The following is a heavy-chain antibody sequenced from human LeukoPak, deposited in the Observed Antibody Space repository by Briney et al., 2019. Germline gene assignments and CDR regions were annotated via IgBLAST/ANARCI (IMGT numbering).Heavy chain of an antibody. CDR1: GVSISSYD. J-gene: IGHJ5*02. Sequence: SETLSLTCTVSGVSISSYDWSWIRQPPGKGLEWIGNIYYSGSTKYNPSLKSRVTISVDTSKNQFSLKLSSVTAADTAVYYCARWGHSSGWYRWFDPWGQGTLVTVSS. V-gene: IGHV4-59*01. D-gene: IGHD6-19*01. CDR3: ARWGHSSGWYRWFDP. CDR2: IYYSGST.